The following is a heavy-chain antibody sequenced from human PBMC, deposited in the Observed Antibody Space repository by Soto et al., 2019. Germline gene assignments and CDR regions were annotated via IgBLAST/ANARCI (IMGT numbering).Heavy chain of an antibody. CDR1: GYTFTSYG. J-gene: IGHJ4*02. CDR2: ISAHNRNT. Sequence: GASVKVSCKASGYTFTSYGISWVRQAPGQGLEWMGWISAHNRNTNYAQELQGRVTMTTDTSTSTAYMELRSLRSDDTAIYYCAKVVGDGNDYYDFWGQGTLVTVSS. D-gene: IGHD3-22*01. V-gene: IGHV1-18*01. CDR3: AKVVGDGNDYYDF.